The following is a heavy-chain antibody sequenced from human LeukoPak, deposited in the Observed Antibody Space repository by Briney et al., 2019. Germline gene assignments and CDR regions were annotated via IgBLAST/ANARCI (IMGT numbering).Heavy chain of an antibody. CDR2: ISDYP. CDR1: GFSFNTFA. D-gene: IGHD3-16*01. V-gene: IGHV3-23*05. J-gene: IGHJ6*02. Sequence: GGSLRLSCVASGFSFNTFALTWVRQAPGKGLEWVSTISDYPHYADSVRGRFTISRDNSRKTVFLQMNSLTPADAATYYCTKDSQGSYDGFWYGTYGMDVWGQGTTVAVSS. CDR3: TKDSQGSYDGFWYGTYGMDV.